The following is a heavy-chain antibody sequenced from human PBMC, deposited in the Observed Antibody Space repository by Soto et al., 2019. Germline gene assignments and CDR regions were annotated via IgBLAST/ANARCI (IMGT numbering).Heavy chain of an antibody. J-gene: IGHJ6*02. CDR1: GGTFSSYA. CDR3: ARDGYCSGGSCYSYYYGMDV. V-gene: IGHV1-69*06. D-gene: IGHD2-15*01. Sequence: QVQLVQSGAEVKKPGSSVKVSCKASGGTFSSYAISWVRQAPGQGLEWMGGIIPIFGTANYAQKFQGRVTITADKTTRTDYMERSSLRSEATAVYYCARDGYCSGGSCYSYYYGMDVWGQGTTVTVSS. CDR2: IIPIFGTA.